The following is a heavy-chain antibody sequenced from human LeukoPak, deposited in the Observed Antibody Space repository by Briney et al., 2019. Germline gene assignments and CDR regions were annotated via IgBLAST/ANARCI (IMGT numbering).Heavy chain of an antibody. CDR2: IYYSGST. D-gene: IGHD2-21*02. V-gene: IGHV4-31*03. CDR3: ARGGVTVVTIFDY. CDR1: GGSISSGGYY. Sequence: PSQTLSLTCTVSGGSISSGGYYWSWIRQHPGKGLEWIGYIYYSGSTYYNPSLKSRVTISVDTPKDQFSLKLSSVTAADTAVYYCARGGVTVVTIFDYWGQGTLVTVSS. J-gene: IGHJ4*02.